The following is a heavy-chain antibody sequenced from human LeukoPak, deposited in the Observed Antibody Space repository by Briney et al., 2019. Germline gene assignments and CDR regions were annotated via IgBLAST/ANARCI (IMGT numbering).Heavy chain of an antibody. V-gene: IGHV4-61*05. CDR1: GGSISSSNYY. J-gene: IGHJ5*02. Sequence: SETLSLTCTVSGGSISSSNYYWAWIRQPPGKGLEWIGYIYFSGTTKYNPSLERRVIISVDTSKNQFSLKLSSVTAADTAVYYCARRRAEGGSNGHYNWFDPWGQGILVSVSS. CDR2: IYFSGTT. CDR3: ARRRAEGGSNGHYNWFDP. D-gene: IGHD6-13*01.